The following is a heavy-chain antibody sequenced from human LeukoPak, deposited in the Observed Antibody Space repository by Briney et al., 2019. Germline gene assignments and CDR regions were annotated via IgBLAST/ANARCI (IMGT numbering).Heavy chain of an antibody. CDR1: RFTFSSYW. CDR3: ARVPSNALFDY. J-gene: IGHJ4*02. Sequence: GGSLRLSCAASRFTFSSYWMSWVRQAPGKGLEWVANIKQDGSEKYYVDSVKGRFTISRDNAKNSLYLQMNSLRAEDTAVYYCARVPSNALFDYWGQGTLVTVSS. V-gene: IGHV3-7*03. CDR2: IKQDGSEK. D-gene: IGHD4-11*01.